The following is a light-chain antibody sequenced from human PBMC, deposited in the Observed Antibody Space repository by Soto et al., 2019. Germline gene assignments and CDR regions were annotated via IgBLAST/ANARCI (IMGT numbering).Light chain of an antibody. CDR2: GAS. CDR3: QQYYNSLII. CDR1: QSVSSSY. V-gene: IGKV3-20*01. Sequence: EIVLTQSPGTLSLSPGERATLSCRASQSVSSSYLAWYQQKPGQAPRLLIYGASSRATGIPDRFSGSGSGTDFTLTISRLEPEDFAVYYCQQYYNSLIIFGPGIKVDIK. J-gene: IGKJ3*01.